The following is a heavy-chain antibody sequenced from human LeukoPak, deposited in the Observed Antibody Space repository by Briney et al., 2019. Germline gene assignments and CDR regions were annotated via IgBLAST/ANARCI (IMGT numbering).Heavy chain of an antibody. Sequence: SETLSLTCTVSGGSISSSSYYWGWIRQPPGKGLEWIGSIYYSGSTYYNPSLKSRLTIFVDTSKNQFSLKLSSVTASDTAVYYCARHFTGLAAARFDPWGQGTLVTVSS. D-gene: IGHD6-13*01. J-gene: IGHJ5*02. V-gene: IGHV4-39*01. CDR3: ARHFTGLAAARFDP. CDR2: IYYSGST. CDR1: GGSISSSSYY.